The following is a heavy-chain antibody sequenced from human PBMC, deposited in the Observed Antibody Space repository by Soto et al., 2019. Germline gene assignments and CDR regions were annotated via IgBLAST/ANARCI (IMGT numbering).Heavy chain of an antibody. D-gene: IGHD3-22*01. J-gene: IGHJ4*02. V-gene: IGHV4-34*01. CDR2: INHSGST. Sequence: SETLSLTCAVYGGSFSGYYWSWIRQPPGKGLEWIGEINHSGSTNYNPSLKSRVTISVDTSKNQFSLKLSSVTAADTAVYYCARGASGYYDSSGYYPPYYFDDWGQGTLVTVS. CDR3: ARGASGYYDSSGYYPPYYFDD. CDR1: GGSFSGYY.